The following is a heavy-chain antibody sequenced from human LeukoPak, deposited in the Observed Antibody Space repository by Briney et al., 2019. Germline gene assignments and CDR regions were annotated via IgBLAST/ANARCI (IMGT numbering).Heavy chain of an antibody. D-gene: IGHD4/OR15-4a*01. V-gene: IGHV1-2*06. CDR1: GYTFTGYY. CDR3: AREVLVSPYYFDY. CDR2: INPNSGGT. J-gene: IGHJ4*02. Sequence: ASVRVSCKASGYTFTGYYMHWVRQAPGQGLEGMGRINPNSGGTNYAQKFQGRVTMTRDTSISTAYMELSRLRSVDTAVYYCAREVLVSPYYFDYWGQGTLVTVSS.